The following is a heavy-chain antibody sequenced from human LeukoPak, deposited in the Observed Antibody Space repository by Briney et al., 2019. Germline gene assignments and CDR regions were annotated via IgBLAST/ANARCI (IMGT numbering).Heavy chain of an antibody. CDR3: ARSYDSSGYRPLDY. D-gene: IGHD3-22*01. J-gene: IGHJ4*02. Sequence: PGGSLRLSCAASGFTFSSYWMHWVRQAPGKGLGGFSRINSDGSSTSYADSVKGRFTISRDNAKNTLYLQMNSLRAEDTAVYYCARSYDSSGYRPLDYWGQGTLVTVSS. V-gene: IGHV3-74*01. CDR2: INSDGSST. CDR1: GFTFSSYW.